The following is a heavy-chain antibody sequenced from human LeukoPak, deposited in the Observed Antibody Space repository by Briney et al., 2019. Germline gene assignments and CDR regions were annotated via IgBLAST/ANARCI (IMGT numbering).Heavy chain of an antibody. J-gene: IGHJ3*02. D-gene: IGHD3-10*01. Sequence: PSETLSLTCTVSGYSISSGYYWGWIRQPPGKGLEWIGSIYHSGSTYYNPSLKSRVTISVDTSKNQFSLKLSSVTAADTAVYYCARVMGSGSYYIFSAFDIWGQGTMVTVSS. V-gene: IGHV4-38-2*02. CDR1: GYSISSGYY. CDR2: IYHSGST. CDR3: ARVMGSGSYYIFSAFDI.